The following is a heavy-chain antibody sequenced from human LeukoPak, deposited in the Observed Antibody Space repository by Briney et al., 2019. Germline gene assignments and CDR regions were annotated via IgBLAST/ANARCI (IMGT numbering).Heavy chain of an antibody. CDR2: IIPIFGTA. V-gene: IGHV1-69*06. Sequence: GASVKVSCKASGGTFSSYAISWVRQAPGQGLEWMGGIIPIFGTANYAQTFQGRVTITADNSTSTAYMELSSLRSEDTAVYYCASKTAVAGHNWFDPWGQGTLVTVSS. CDR1: GGTFSSYA. D-gene: IGHD6-19*01. J-gene: IGHJ5*02. CDR3: ASKTAVAGHNWFDP.